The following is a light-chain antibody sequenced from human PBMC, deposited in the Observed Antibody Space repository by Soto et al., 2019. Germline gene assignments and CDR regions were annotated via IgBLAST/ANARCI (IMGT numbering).Light chain of an antibody. CDR3: QQYSGYSLT. J-gene: IGKJ4*01. Sequence: DIQMTQSPSTLSASVGDTVSITCRASQSISSWLAWYQQIPGKAPKLLIYKASSLESGVPSRFSGSESGTEFTLTISSLHPDDFATYYCQQYSGYSLTFGGGTKVEIK. CDR1: QSISSW. CDR2: KAS. V-gene: IGKV1-5*03.